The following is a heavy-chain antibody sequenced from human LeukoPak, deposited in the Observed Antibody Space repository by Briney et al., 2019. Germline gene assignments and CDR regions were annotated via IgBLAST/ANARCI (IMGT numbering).Heavy chain of an antibody. CDR2: FYYGGIT. D-gene: IGHD5-24*01. Sequence: PSETLSLTCTVSGGSISSYYWVWARQSPGKGLEWIGSFYYGGITYYHPSLKSRVTVSVDTSRSQFSLKLISVTAADTAVYYCARAGRDGYSPASDSFDIWGQGKAVTVSS. CDR3: ARAGRDGYSPASDSFDI. CDR1: GGSISSYY. V-gene: IGHV4-39*07. J-gene: IGHJ3*02.